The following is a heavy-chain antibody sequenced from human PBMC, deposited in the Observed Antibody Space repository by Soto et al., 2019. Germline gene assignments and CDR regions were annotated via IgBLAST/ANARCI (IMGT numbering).Heavy chain of an antibody. D-gene: IGHD2-15*01. CDR2: ISSSSSYI. V-gene: IGHV3-21*01. Sequence: GSLRLSCAASGFTFNSYSMNWVRQAPGKGLEWVSSISSSSSYIYYADSVKGRFTISRDNAKNSLYLQMNSLRAEDTAVYYCARVVCSGGSCQPGYYYYGMDVWGQGTTVTVSS. CDR3: ARVVCSGGSCQPGYYYYGMDV. CDR1: GFTFNSYS. J-gene: IGHJ6*02.